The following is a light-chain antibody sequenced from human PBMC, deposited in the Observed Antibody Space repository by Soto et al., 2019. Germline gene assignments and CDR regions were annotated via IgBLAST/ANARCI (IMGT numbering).Light chain of an antibody. CDR2: DVS. V-gene: IGKV3-11*01. J-gene: IGKJ5*01. Sequence: EIVFTQSPVTLSFSPGGRATLSCRAGQSVSGYLAWYQQKPGQAPRLLIYDVSNRATGIPARFSGSGSGTDFTLTISSLEPEDFAIYYCQQRNYWQVTFGQGTRLEI. CDR1: QSVSGY. CDR3: QQRNYWQVT.